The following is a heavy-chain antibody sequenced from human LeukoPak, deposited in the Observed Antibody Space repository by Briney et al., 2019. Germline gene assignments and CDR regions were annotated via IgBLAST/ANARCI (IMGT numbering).Heavy chain of an antibody. CDR1: GGSISSYY. CDR3: ARASGGDGSGSL. V-gene: IGHV4-59*01. D-gene: IGHD3-10*01. CDR2: IYYSGST. J-gene: IGHJ4*02. Sequence: SETLSLTCTVSGGSISSYYWSWIRQPPGKGLEWIGYIYYSGSTNYNPSLKSRVTISVDTSKNQFSLKLSSVTAADTAVYYCARASGGDGSGSLWGQGTLVTVSS.